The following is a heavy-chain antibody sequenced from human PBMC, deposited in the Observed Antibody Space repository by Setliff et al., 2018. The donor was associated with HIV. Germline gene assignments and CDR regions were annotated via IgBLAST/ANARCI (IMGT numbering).Heavy chain of an antibody. D-gene: IGHD3-16*01. V-gene: IGHV4-4*09. J-gene: IGHJ5*02. CDR2: IYTSRGT. CDR3: ARSPSGIMSDH. CDR1: GGSISGYH. Sequence: PSETLSLTCTVSGGSISGYHWNWLRQTPGKGLEWIGYIYTSRGTNYNHSLRTRVIISVDTSNQFSLKLSSVTAADAAVYYCARSPSGIMSDHWGQGTLVTVSS.